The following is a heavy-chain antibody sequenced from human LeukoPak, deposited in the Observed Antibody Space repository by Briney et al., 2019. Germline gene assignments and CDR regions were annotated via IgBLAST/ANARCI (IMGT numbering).Heavy chain of an antibody. D-gene: IGHD3-9*01. CDR2: ISAYNGNT. CDR3: ARGDLDYDILTGYIYYGMDV. V-gene: IGHV1-18*01. Sequence: SVKVSCKASGYTFISYGISWVRQAPGQGLEWMGWISAYNGNTNYAQKLQGRVTMTTDTSTSTAYMELRSLRSDDTAVYYCARGDLDYDILTGYIYYGMDVWGQGTTVTVSS. J-gene: IGHJ6*02. CDR1: GYTFISYG.